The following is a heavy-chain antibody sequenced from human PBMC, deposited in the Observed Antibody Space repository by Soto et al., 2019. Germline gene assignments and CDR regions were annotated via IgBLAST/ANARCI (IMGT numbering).Heavy chain of an antibody. Sequence: VQLVQSGAEVKRPGSSVKVSCKAPVGTFSDYNIAWVRQARGQGLEWMGRIIPKLGITNYAHKFQDRVRIPADKATRTAYMELTSLRYEDTAVYFCARVEGTRTTNFYHYMDVWGEGTSVTVS. J-gene: IGHJ6*03. D-gene: IGHD2-8*01. V-gene: IGHV1-69*02. CDR2: IIPKLGIT. CDR1: VGTFSDYN. CDR3: ARVEGTRTTNFYHYMDV.